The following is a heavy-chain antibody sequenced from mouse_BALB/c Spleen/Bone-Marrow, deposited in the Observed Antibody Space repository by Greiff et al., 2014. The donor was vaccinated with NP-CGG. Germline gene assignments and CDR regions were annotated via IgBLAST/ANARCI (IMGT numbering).Heavy chain of an antibody. Sequence: EVKLEESGGGLVKPGGSLKLSCAASGFTFSDYYMCWIRQTPEKRLEWVATISDGGSYTYYPDSVKGRFTISRDNAKNSLYLQMSSLKSEDTAMYYCARSGERYGAMDYWGQGTSVTVSS. J-gene: IGHJ4*01. V-gene: IGHV5-4*02. CDR2: ISDGGSYT. CDR3: ARSGERYGAMDY. CDR1: GFTFSDYY. D-gene: IGHD2-10*02.